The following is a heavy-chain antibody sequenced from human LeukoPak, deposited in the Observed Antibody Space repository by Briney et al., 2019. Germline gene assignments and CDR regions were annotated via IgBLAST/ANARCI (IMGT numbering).Heavy chain of an antibody. D-gene: IGHD1-26*01. CDR3: AKEDRWELSYDY. CDR1: GFIFSSYG. Sequence: GGSLRLSCAASGFIFSSYGMNWVRQAPGKGLEWVSAISGSGGSTYYADSVKGRFTISRDNSKNTLYLQMNSLRAEDTAVYYCAKEDRWELSYDYWGQGTLVTVSS. CDR2: ISGSGGST. V-gene: IGHV3-23*01. J-gene: IGHJ4*02.